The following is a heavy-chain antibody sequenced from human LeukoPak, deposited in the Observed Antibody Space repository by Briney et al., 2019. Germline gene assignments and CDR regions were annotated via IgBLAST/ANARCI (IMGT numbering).Heavy chain of an antibody. J-gene: IGHJ4*02. D-gene: IGHD3-22*01. V-gene: IGHV4-59*01. CDR1: GGSISSYY. Sequence: PSETLSLTCTVSGGSISSYYWSWIRQPPGKGLEWIGYIYYSGSTNYNPSLKSRVTISVDTSKNQFSLKLSSVTAANTAVYYCARSFWYGSGYPNYFDYWGQGTLVTVSS. CDR3: ARSFWYGSGYPNYFDY. CDR2: IYYSGST.